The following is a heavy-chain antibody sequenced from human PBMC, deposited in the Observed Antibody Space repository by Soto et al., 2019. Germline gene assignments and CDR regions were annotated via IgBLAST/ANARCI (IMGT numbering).Heavy chain of an antibody. V-gene: IGHV1-3*01. CDR3: ATNLMDYDILTGYYMAHYFDY. J-gene: IGHJ4*01. Sequence: ASVKVSCKASGYTFTSYAMHWVRQAPGQRLEWMGWINAGNGNTKYSQKFQGRVTITRDTSASTAYMELSSLRSEDTAVYYCATNLMDYDILTGYYMAHYFDYWG. CDR1: GYTFTSYA. D-gene: IGHD3-9*01. CDR2: INAGNGNT.